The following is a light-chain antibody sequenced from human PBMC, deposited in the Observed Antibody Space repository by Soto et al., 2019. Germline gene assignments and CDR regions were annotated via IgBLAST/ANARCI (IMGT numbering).Light chain of an antibody. CDR3: QKYTSVLS. V-gene: IGKV1-27*01. Sequence: DIQMTQSPSSLSASVGDRVTITCRASQGISNYLAWYQQKPGKIPKLLIFAASTLQSGVPSRFTGSGSATDFTLTISSLQCEDVTTYYCQKYTSVLSFGGGTKVEIK. J-gene: IGKJ4*01. CDR1: QGISNY. CDR2: AAS.